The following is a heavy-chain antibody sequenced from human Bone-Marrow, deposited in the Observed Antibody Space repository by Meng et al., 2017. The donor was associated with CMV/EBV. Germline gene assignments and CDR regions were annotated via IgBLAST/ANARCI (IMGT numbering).Heavy chain of an antibody. CDR1: GFTFSPYW. V-gene: IGHV3-74*01. D-gene: IGHD3-22*01. J-gene: IGHJ4*02. CDR3: ARDSYDSSGYFGY. Sequence: CAASGFTFSPYWMHWVRQVPGKGLVWVSRIYSDGVTTDYADSVKGRFTISRDNAKNSLYLQMNSLRAEDTAVYYCARDSYDSSGYFGYWGQGTLVTVSS. CDR2: IYSDGVTT.